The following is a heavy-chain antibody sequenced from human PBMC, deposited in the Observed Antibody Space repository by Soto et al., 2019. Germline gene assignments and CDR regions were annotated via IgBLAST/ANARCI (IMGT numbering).Heavy chain of an antibody. CDR3: AKGTLAGYYYVEYFDY. CDR1: GFTFSSFA. CDR2: ISGGGGST. V-gene: IGHV3-23*01. D-gene: IGHD3-22*01. Sequence: GGSLRLSCAASGFTFSSFAMTWVRQAPGKGLEWVSTISGGGGSTYYADSVKGRFTISRDNSRNTLYLQMNSLRAEDTAVYYCAKGTLAGYYYVEYFDYWGQGTLVTVSS. J-gene: IGHJ4*02.